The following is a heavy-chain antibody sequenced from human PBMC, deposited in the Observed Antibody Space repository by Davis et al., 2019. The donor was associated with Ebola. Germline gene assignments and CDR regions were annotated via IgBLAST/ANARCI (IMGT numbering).Heavy chain of an antibody. J-gene: IGHJ6*02. CDR1: GFTLGDYA. D-gene: IGHD6-13*01. Sequence: GESLKISCTASGFTLGDYAMNWVRRAPGKGLEWVGFIRSKAYGGKTQYAASVKGRFTISRDDSKSIAYLQMNSLKTEDTAVYYCTRDLKQPPPSYYYGMDVWGQGTTVTVSS. V-gene: IGHV3-49*04. CDR3: TRDLKQPPPSYYYGMDV. CDR2: IRSKAYGGKT.